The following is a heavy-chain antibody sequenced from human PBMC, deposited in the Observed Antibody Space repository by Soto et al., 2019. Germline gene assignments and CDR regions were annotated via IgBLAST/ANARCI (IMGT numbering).Heavy chain of an antibody. CDR2: INAGNGNT. J-gene: IGHJ4*02. CDR3: ARPYCSGGSCYSGYFDY. V-gene: IGHV1-3*01. Sequence: GASVKVSCKASGYTFTSYAMHWVRQASGQRLEWMGWINAGNGNTKYSQKFQGRVTITRDTSASTAYMELSSLRSEDTAVYYCARPYCSGGSCYSGYFDYWGQGTLVTVSS. CDR1: GYTFTSYA. D-gene: IGHD2-15*01.